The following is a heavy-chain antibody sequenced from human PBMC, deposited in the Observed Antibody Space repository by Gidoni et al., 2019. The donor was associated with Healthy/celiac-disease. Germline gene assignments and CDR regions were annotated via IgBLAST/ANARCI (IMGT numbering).Heavy chain of an antibody. CDR2: IYYSGST. CDR1: GGSISSGDYY. CDR3: ARDLGGITGTTLSWFDP. D-gene: IGHD1-7*01. Sequence: QVQLQESGPGLVKPSQTLSLTCTVSGGSISSGDYYWSWIRQPPGKGLEWIGYIYYSGSTYYNPSLKSRVTISVDTSKNQFSLKLSSVTAADTAVYYCARDLGGITGTTLSWFDPWGQGTLVTVSS. J-gene: IGHJ5*02. V-gene: IGHV4-30-4*01.